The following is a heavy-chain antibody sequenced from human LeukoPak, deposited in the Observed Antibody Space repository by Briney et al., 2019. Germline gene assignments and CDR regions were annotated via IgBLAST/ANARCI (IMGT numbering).Heavy chain of an antibody. Sequence: GGSLRLSCAASGFTFSSYEMIWVRQAPGKGLEWVANINQDGSEKYYVDSMKGRFTISRDNARNSLYLQMNSLRAEDTAVYYCARGDSLWFGESLFDYWGQGNMVTVSS. CDR1: GFTFSSYE. CDR3: ARGDSLWFGESLFDY. CDR2: INQDGSEK. J-gene: IGHJ4*02. D-gene: IGHD3-10*01. V-gene: IGHV3-7*04.